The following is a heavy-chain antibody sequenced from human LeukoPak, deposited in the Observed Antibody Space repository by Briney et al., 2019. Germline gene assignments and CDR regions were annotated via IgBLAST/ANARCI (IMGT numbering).Heavy chain of an antibody. D-gene: IGHD3-22*01. CDR3: ARGEYYDSSGYYY. CDR2: IIPIFGTA. V-gene: IGHV1-69*13. Sequence: ASVKVSCKASGYTFTSYGISWVRQAPGQGLEWMGGIIPIFGTANYAQKFQGRVTITADESTSTAYMELSSLRSEDTAVYYCARGEYYDSSGYYYWGQGTLVTVSS. J-gene: IGHJ4*02. CDR1: GYTFTSYG.